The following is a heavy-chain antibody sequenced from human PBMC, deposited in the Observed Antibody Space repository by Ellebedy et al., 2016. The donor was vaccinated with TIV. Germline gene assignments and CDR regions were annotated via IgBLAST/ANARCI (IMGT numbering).Heavy chain of an antibody. D-gene: IGHD6-19*01. J-gene: IGHJ3*02. CDR1: GGTFGNYA. Sequence: ASVKVSCKASGGTFGNYAISWVRQAPGQGLEWLGRIIPIFDVRDYAQELQGRVTITADESTTTAYMELSSLSSEDTAVYFCARNSDVIEVPSAYASSFDIWGQGTMVTVSS. CDR2: IIPIFDVR. CDR3: ARNSDVIEVPSAYASSFDI. V-gene: IGHV1-69*13.